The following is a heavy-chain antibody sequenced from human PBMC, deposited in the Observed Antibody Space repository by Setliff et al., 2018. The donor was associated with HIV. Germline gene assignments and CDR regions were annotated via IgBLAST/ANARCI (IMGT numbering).Heavy chain of an antibody. J-gene: IGHJ3*02. D-gene: IGHD6-13*01. CDR3: ARDQVAFIAAAGTGECAFDI. CDR1: GYTFIDHY. V-gene: IGHV1-69-2*01. Sequence: EASVKVSCKISGYTFIDHYIHWVQQAPGKGLEWMGRVDPEDGETITAEKFQGRVTMTADRSTDTIYMELSSLRSEDTAVYYCARDQVAFIAAAGTGECAFDIWGQGTMVTVSS. CDR2: VDPEDGET.